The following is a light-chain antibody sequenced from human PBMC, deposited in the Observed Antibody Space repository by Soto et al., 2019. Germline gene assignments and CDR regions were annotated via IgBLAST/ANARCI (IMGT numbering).Light chain of an antibody. J-gene: IGLJ2*01. V-gene: IGLV2-14*01. CDR1: SSDVGGYHY. CDR2: EVS. Sequence: QSALTQPASVSGSPGQSITISCTGTSSDVGGYHYVSWYQQHPGKAPKLMIYEVSNRPSGVSNRFSGSKSGNTDSLTISGLQAEDEADYYCSSYTSSRTLVFGGGTQLTVL. CDR3: SSYTSSRTLV.